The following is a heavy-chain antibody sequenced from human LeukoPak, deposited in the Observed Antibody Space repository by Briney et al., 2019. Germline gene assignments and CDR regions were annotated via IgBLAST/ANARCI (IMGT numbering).Heavy chain of an antibody. D-gene: IGHD2-15*01. J-gene: IGHJ4*02. CDR1: GFTFSSYE. CDR2: ISSSGSTI. V-gene: IGHV3-48*03. Sequence: GGPLRLSCAASGFTFSSYEMNWVRQAPGKGLEWVSYISSSGSTIYYADSVKGRFTISRDNAKNSLYLQMNGLRAEDTAVYYCARDPGYCSGGSCSTLDYWGQGTLVTVSS. CDR3: ARDPGYCSGGSCSTLDY.